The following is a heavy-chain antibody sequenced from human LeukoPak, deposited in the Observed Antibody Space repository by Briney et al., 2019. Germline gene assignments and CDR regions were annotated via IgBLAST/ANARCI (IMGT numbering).Heavy chain of an antibody. CDR1: GFIFSSYW. V-gene: IGHV3-7*01. J-gene: IGHJ4*02. Sequence: GGSLRLSCAASGFIFSSYWMSWVRQAPGKGLEWVANIKQDGSEKYYVDSVKGRFTISRDNAKNSLFLQMNSLRDEDTAVYYCAREGFYGSGRGADFDYWGQGTLVTVSS. CDR3: AREGFYGSGRGADFDY. CDR2: IKQDGSEK. D-gene: IGHD3-10*01.